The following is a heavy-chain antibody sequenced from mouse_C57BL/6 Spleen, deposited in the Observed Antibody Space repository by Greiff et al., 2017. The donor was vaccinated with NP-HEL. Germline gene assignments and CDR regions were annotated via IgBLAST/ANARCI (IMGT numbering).Heavy chain of an antibody. Sequence: EVKLVESGGGLVQPGGSLKLSCAASGFTFSDYGMAWVRQAPRKGPEWVAFISNLAYSIYYADTVTGRFTISRENAKNTLYLEMSSLMAEDTAMYYCARTTAAYYVVYWDQGTTLTVSS. CDR2: ISNLAYSI. J-gene: IGHJ2*01. CDR3: ARTTAAYYVVY. D-gene: IGHD1-2*01. CDR1: GFTFSDYG. V-gene: IGHV5-15*01.